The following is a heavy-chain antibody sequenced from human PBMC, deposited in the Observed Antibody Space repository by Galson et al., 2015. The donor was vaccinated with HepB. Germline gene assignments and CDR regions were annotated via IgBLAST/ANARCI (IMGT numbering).Heavy chain of an antibody. CDR2: ISSSSSHI. CDR1: GFTFSSDT. V-gene: IGHV3-21*01. J-gene: IGHJ4*02. D-gene: IGHD5-24*01. CDR3: ARDKDGYNSLDY. Sequence: SLRLSCAASGFTFSSDTMNWVRQAPGKGLEWVSSISSSSSHIFYADSVKGRFTISRDNAENSLYLQMNSLRAEDTAVYYCARDKDGYNSLDYWGQGTLVTVSS.